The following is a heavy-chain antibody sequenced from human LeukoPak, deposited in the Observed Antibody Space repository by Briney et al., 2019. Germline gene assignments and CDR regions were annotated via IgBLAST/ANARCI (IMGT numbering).Heavy chain of an antibody. J-gene: IGHJ4*02. Sequence: GGSLRLSCAASGFTFSSYWMSWVRQAPGKGLEWVANIKEDGSEKYYVDSVKGRFTISRDNAKNSLYLQMNSLRAEDTAVYYCAKAGVDYSSSSAEYYFDYWGQGTLVTVSS. V-gene: IGHV3-7*01. D-gene: IGHD6-6*01. CDR3: AKAGVDYSSSSAEYYFDY. CDR2: IKEDGSEK. CDR1: GFTFSSYW.